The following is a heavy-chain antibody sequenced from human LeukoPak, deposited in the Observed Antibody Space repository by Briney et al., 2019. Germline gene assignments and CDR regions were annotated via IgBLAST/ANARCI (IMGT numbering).Heavy chain of an antibody. Sequence: GGSLRLSCAASGFTFSSYWMHWVRQAPGKGLVWVSRISSDGSSTNYADSVKGRFTICRDNAKNTLYLQMNSLSAEDTAVYYCARGTAPDYYYHGMDVWGNGTTVIVSS. CDR2: ISSDGSST. V-gene: IGHV3-74*01. CDR3: ARGTAPDYYYHGMDV. J-gene: IGHJ6*04. CDR1: GFTFSSYW.